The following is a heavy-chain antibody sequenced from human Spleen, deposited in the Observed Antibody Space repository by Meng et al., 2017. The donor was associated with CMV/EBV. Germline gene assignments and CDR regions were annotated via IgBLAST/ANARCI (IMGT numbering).Heavy chain of an antibody. CDR1: GGSFSRHV. Sequence: ASVKVSCKASGGSFSRHVINWVRQAPGQGLEWMGWINPNSGGTNYAQKFQGRVTMIRDTSISTAYMELSRLRSDDTAVYYCARNADFWSGYYPHYGMDVWGQGTTVTVSS. D-gene: IGHD3-3*01. J-gene: IGHJ6*02. CDR2: INPNSGGT. V-gene: IGHV1-2*02. CDR3: ARNADFWSGYYPHYGMDV.